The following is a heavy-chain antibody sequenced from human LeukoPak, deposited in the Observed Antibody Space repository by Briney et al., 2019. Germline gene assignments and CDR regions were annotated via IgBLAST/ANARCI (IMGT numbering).Heavy chain of an antibody. CDR3: AKGPSYYYGSGSPRWFDP. V-gene: IGHV3-30*18. J-gene: IGHJ5*02. D-gene: IGHD3-10*01. Sequence: GGSLRLSCAASGFTFSSYGMHWVRQAPGKGLEWVAVISYDGSNKYYADSVKGRFTISRDNSKNTLYLQMNSLRAEDTAVYYCAKGPSYYYGSGSPRWFDPWGQGTLVTVSS. CDR2: ISYDGSNK. CDR1: GFTFSSYG.